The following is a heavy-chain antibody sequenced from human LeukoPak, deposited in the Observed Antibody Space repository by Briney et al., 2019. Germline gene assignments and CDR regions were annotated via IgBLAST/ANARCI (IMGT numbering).Heavy chain of an antibody. CDR3: ARAVATKSKIDY. CDR2: ISYDGSNK. J-gene: IGHJ4*02. CDR1: GFTFSSYA. Sequence: GGSLRLSCAASGFTFSSYAMHWVRQAPGKGLEWVAVISYDGSNKYYADSVKGRFTISRDNSKNTLYLQMNSLRAEDTAVYYCARAVATKSKIDYWGQGTLVTVSS. D-gene: IGHD5-12*01. V-gene: IGHV3-30*01.